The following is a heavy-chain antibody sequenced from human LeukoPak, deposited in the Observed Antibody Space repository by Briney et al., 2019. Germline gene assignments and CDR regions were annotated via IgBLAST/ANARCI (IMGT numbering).Heavy chain of an antibody. J-gene: IGHJ4*02. CDR3: ARDYKNDY. CDR1: GFTFSSYG. CDR2: INPNSGGT. Sequence: GGSLRLSCAASGFTFSSYGMHWVRQAPGQGLEWMGWINPNSGGTNYAQKFQGRVTMTRDTSISTAYMELSRLRSDDTAVYYCARDYKNDYWGQGTLVTVSS. V-gene: IGHV1-2*02. D-gene: IGHD1-1*01.